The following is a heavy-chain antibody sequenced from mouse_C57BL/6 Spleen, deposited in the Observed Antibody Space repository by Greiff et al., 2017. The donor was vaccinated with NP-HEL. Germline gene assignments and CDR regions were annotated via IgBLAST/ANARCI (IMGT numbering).Heavy chain of an antibody. J-gene: IGHJ4*01. CDR1: GFTFSDYG. CDR2: ISSGSSTI. Sequence: EVQVVESGGGLVKPGGSLKLSCAASGFTFSDYGMHWVRQAPEKGLEGVAYISSGSSTIYYADTVKGRFTISRDNAKNTLFLQMTSLRSEDTAMYYCAREDYDYALDYWGQGTSVTVSS. V-gene: IGHV5-17*01. CDR3: AREDYDYALDY. D-gene: IGHD2-4*01.